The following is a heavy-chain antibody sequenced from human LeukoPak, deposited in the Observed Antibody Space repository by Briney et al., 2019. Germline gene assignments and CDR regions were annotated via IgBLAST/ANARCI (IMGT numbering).Heavy chain of an antibody. CDR3: AKEDWDNSAWYGRIEY. CDR1: GFTFSTFG. V-gene: IGHV3-30*18. J-gene: IGHJ4*02. CDR2: ISYHGSFQ. Sequence: GRSLRLSCAASGFTFSTFGMHWVRQAPGKGLEWVAAISYHGSFQYYTDSVRGRFTISRDNSKNTLFLQMNSLTADDTALYYCAKEDWDNSAWYGRIEYWGQGTPVTVSS. D-gene: IGHD6-19*01.